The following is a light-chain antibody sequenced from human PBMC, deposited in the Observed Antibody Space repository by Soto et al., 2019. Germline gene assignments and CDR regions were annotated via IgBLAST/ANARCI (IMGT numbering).Light chain of an antibody. V-gene: IGKV3-15*01. CDR3: QQYNYWPPTYT. Sequence: EIVMTQSPATLSVSPGESATLSCRTSQSVAKNLAWFQQKLGQAPRLVIFGASTRATGIPARFSGSGSGTEFTLTISSLQSEDFAVYYCQQYNYWPPTYTFGQGTKLEIK. CDR2: GAS. J-gene: IGKJ2*01. CDR1: QSVAKN.